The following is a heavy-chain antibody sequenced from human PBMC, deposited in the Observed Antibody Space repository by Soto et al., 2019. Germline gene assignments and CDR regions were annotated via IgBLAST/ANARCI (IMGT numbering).Heavy chain of an antibody. CDR3: AKFGVTGSYFHIDC. V-gene: IGHV3-23*01. D-gene: IGHD3-10*01. CDR1: VFPFINFA. CDR2: ISGTGSRR. J-gene: IGHJ4*01. Sequence: RLSCAASVFPFINFAMSWVGQSPGNGLGWVSGISGTGSRRWYAGSVRGRFTVSRDNSKNTLYLQMNSLRDEDTAVYYCAKFGVTGSYFHIDCWGRVTMIDFSS.